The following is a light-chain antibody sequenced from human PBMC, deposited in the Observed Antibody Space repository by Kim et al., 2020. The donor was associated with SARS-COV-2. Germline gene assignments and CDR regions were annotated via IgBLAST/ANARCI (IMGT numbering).Light chain of an antibody. V-gene: IGLV2-14*03. CDR1: ANDNCAYNW. Sequence: QSIPSSCSATANDNCAYNWVSWYQQHPGEAPELILFDVTYRSSGVSSRFSGSKSGNTASLTISGLQAEDEADYYCSSFRSGSTLVLFGGGTKVTVL. J-gene: IGLJ3*02. CDR3: SSFRSGSTLVL. CDR2: DVT.